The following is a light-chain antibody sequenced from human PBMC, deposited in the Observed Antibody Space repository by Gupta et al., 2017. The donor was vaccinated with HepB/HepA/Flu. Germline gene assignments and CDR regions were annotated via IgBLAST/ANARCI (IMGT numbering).Light chain of an antibody. Sequence: SYELTQPPSVSVSPGQTASITCSGDKLGDKYACWYQQKPGQSPVLVIYQDSKRPSGIPERFSGSNSGNTATLTIGGNQAMEEADYYCQAWDSSTVVFGGGTKLTVL. CDR3: QAWDSSTVV. CDR1: KLGDKY. V-gene: IGLV3-1*01. J-gene: IGLJ2*01. CDR2: QDS.